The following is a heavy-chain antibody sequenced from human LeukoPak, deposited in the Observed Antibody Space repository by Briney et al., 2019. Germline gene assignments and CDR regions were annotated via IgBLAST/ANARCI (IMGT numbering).Heavy chain of an antibody. Sequence: SQTLSLTCTVSGGPISRGVYFWTWIRQHPGKGLEWIEYIYYSGSTYYNPSLKSRLTISVDTSNNQFSLNLRSVTAADTAVYYCARADAFGNNNYLNWFDSWGQGILVTVSS. CDR1: GGPISRGVYF. D-gene: IGHD4-11*01. J-gene: IGHJ5*01. V-gene: IGHV4-31*03. CDR3: ARADAFGNNNYLNWFDS. CDR2: IYYSGST.